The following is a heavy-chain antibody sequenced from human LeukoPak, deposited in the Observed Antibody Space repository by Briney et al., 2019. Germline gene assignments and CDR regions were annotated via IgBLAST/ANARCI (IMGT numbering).Heavy chain of an antibody. CDR3: ARAISGYSYGYYYFDY. D-gene: IGHD5-18*01. CDR2: IYYSGST. J-gene: IGHJ4*02. CDR1: GGSISGYY. Sequence: SETLSLTCNGSGGSISGYYWSWIRQPPGKGLEWIGSIYYSGSTNYNPSLKSRVTISVDTSKNQFSLKLSSVTAADTAVYYCARAISGYSYGYYYFDYWGQGTLVTISS. V-gene: IGHV4-59*01.